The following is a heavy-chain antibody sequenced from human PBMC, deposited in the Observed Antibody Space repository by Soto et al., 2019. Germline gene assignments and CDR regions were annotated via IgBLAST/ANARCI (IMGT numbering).Heavy chain of an antibody. D-gene: IGHD3-22*01. CDR1: GGTFSSYA. CDR2: IIPIFGTA. V-gene: IGHV1-69*13. J-gene: IGHJ4*02. CDR3: ARDSYDSSGYYYVFDY. Sequence: ASVKVSCKASGGTFSSYAISWVRQAPGQGLEWMGGIIPIFGTANYAQKFQGRVTITADESTSTAYMELSSLRSEDTAVYYCARDSYDSSGYYYVFDYWGQGTLVTVSS.